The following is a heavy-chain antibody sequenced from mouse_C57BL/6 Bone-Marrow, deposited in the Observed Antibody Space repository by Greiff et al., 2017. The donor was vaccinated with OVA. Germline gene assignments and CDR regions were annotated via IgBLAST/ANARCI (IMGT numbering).Heavy chain of an antibody. D-gene: IGHD3-2*02. V-gene: IGHV1-81*01. Sequence: VQLQQSGAELARPGASVKLSCKASGYPFTSSGISWVKQRPGQGLEWIGEIYPRSGNTYYNEKFKGKATLTADKSSSTAYMELRSLISEDSAVDFCARSGFLLGFDYWGQGTTLTVSS. CDR2: IYPRSGNT. J-gene: IGHJ2*01. CDR3: ARSGFLLGFDY. CDR1: GYPFTSSG.